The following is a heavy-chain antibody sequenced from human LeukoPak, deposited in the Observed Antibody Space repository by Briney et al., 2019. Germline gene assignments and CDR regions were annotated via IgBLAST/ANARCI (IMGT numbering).Heavy chain of an antibody. D-gene: IGHD3-3*01. Sequence: SVKVSCKASGGTFGSYATSWVRQAPGQGLESMGEIIPIFSTANYAQKFQGRVTITTDESTSTAYMELSSLRSEDTAVYYCARVQYDFWSGYSWGPVDIWGQGTMVTVSS. CDR3: ARVQYDFWSGYSWGPVDI. CDR2: IIPIFSTA. CDR1: GGTFGSYA. V-gene: IGHV1-69*05. J-gene: IGHJ3*02.